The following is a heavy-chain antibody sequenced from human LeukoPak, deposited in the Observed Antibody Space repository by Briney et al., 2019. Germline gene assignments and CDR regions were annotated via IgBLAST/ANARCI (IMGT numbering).Heavy chain of an antibody. CDR2: IIPIFGTA. D-gene: IGHD5-12*01. Sequence: SVKVSCKASGGTFSSYAISWVRQAPGQGLEWMGGIIPIFGTANYAQKFQGRVTITADKSTSIAYMELSSLRSEDTAVYYCARHVGRDPGYPIDYWGQGTLVTVSS. CDR1: GGTFSSYA. V-gene: IGHV1-69*06. J-gene: IGHJ4*02. CDR3: ARHVGRDPGYPIDY.